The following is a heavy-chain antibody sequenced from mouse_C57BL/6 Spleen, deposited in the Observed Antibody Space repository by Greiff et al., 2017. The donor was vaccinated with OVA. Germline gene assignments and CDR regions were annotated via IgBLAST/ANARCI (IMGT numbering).Heavy chain of an antibody. CDR3: ARGKNYYGSRGGGYFDV. J-gene: IGHJ1*03. Sequence: VQLKQSGPELVKPGASVKIPCKASGYTFTDYNMDWVKQSHGKSLEWIGDINPNNGGTIYNQKFKGKATLTVDKSSSTAYMELRSLTSEDTAVYYCARGKNYYGSRGGGYFDVWGTGTTVTVSS. CDR1: GYTFTDYN. V-gene: IGHV1-18*01. D-gene: IGHD1-1*01. CDR2: INPNNGGT.